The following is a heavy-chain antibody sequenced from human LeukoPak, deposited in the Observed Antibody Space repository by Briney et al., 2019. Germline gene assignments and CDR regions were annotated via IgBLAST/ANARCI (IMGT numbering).Heavy chain of an antibody. J-gene: IGHJ4*02. V-gene: IGHV1-2*02. CDR2: INPNSGGT. D-gene: IGHD6-25*01. Sequence: ASVKVSCKASGYTFTSYDINWVRQAPGQGLEWMGWINPNSGGTNYAQKFQGRVTMTRDTSISTAYMELSRLRSDDTAVYYCARDLGYSSGLFDYWGQGTLVTVSS. CDR3: ARDLGYSSGLFDY. CDR1: GYTFTSYD.